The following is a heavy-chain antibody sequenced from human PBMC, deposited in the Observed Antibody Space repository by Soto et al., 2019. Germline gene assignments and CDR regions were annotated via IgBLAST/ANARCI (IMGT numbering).Heavy chain of an antibody. V-gene: IGHV3-73*02. CDR3: TRLKDYCSDGGCYYDP. D-gene: IGHD2-15*01. CDR2: IKSRANNYAT. CDR1: GFSFSAFA. Sequence: EVQLVESGGGLVQPGGSVKLSCAASGFSFSAFAMHWDRQASGKGLEWVGRIKSRANNYATAYTASVKGRFTISRDDSKNTAYLQMNSLKTEDSAVYYCTRLKDYCSDGGCYYDPWGQGTLVTVSS. J-gene: IGHJ5*02.